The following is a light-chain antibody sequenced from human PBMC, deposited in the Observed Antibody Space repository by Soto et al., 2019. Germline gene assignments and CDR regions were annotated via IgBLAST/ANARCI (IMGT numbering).Light chain of an antibody. CDR3: QQYGSSPMYT. CDR2: GAS. CDR1: QSVSSSY. Sequence: EIVLTQSPGTLSLSPGERATLSCRASQSVSSSYLAWYQQKTGQAPRLLIYGASGRATGIPDRFRGSGSGTDFSLAISRLEPEDFAVYYCQQYGSSPMYTFGQGTKLEIK. J-gene: IGKJ2*01. V-gene: IGKV3-20*01.